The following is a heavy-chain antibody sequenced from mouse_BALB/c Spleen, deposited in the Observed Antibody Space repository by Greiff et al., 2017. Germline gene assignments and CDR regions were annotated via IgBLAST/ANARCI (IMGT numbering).Heavy chain of an antibody. CDR1: GYTFTDYA. J-gene: IGHJ2*01. D-gene: IGHD3-3*01. CDR3: ARGDSLDY. V-gene: IGHV1S137*01. CDR2: ISTYYGDA. Sequence: QVQLKQSGAELVRPGVSVKISCKGSGYTFTDYAMHWVKQSHAKSLEWIGVISTYYGDASYNQKFKGKATMTVDKSSSTAYMELARLTSEDSAIYYCARGDSLDYWGQGTTLTVSS.